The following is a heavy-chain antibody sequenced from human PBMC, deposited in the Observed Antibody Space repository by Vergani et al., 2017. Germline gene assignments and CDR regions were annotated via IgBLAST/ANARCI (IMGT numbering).Heavy chain of an antibody. V-gene: IGHV3-73*02. D-gene: IGHD3-9*01. J-gene: IGHJ6*03. CDR2: IRSKANSYAT. Sequence: EVQLVESGGGLVQPGGSLKLSCAASGFTFSGSAMHWVRQASGKGLEWVGRIRSKANSYATAYAASVNGRFTISRDDSKNTAYLQMNSLKTEDTAVYYCTRLHXDILTGYYTGYYYYYMDVWGKGTTVTVSS. CDR3: TRLHXDILTGYYTGYYYYYMDV. CDR1: GFTFSGSA.